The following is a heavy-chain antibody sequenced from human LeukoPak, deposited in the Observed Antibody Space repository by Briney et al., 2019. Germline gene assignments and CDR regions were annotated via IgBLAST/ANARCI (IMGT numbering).Heavy chain of an antibody. J-gene: IGHJ5*02. CDR1: GFTFSGSA. Sequence: PGGSLRLSCAASGFTFSGSAMHWVRQASGKGLEWVGRIRSKANSYATAYAASVKGRFTISRDDSKNTAYLQMNSLKTEDTAVYYCTTPGDGVSGWSGWFDPWGEGTLVTVSS. D-gene: IGHD6-19*01. CDR3: TTPGDGVSGWSGWFDP. CDR2: IRSKANSYAT. V-gene: IGHV3-73*01.